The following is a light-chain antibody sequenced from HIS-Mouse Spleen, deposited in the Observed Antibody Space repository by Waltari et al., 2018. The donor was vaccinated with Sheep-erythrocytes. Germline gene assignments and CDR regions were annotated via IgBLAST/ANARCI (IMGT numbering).Light chain of an antibody. CDR2: QDS. CDR1: KLGDKY. J-gene: IGLJ2*01. Sequence: SYELTHPPSVSVSPAPTASITCSGDKLGDKYACWYQQKPGQSPVLVIYQDSKRPSGIPERFSGSNSGNTATLTISGTQAMDEADYYCQAWDSSTEVFGGGTK. CDR3: QAWDSSTEV. V-gene: IGLV3-1*01.